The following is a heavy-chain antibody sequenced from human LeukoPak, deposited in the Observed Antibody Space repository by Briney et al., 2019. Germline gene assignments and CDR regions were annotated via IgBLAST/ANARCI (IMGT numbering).Heavy chain of an antibody. V-gene: IGHV3-30*04. J-gene: IGHJ6*02. CDR1: GFTFSSYA. D-gene: IGHD2-15*01. CDR2: ISYDGSNK. Sequence: PGGSLRLSCAASGFTFSSYAMHWVRQAPGKGLEWVAVISYDGSNKYYADSVKGRFTISRDNSKNTLYLQMNSLRAEDTAVYYCAKGAYCSGGSCYLEDPYGMDVWGQGTTVTVSS. CDR3: AKGAYCSGGSCYLEDPYGMDV.